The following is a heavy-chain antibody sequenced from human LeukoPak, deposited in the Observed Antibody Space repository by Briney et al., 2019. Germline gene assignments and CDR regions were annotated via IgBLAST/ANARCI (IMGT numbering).Heavy chain of an antibody. D-gene: IGHD3-9*01. CDR1: GFTFSNYA. CDR3: AKWGDYDVLTGYYDPDY. J-gene: IGHJ4*02. CDR2: ITGSGGGT. V-gene: IGHV3-23*01. Sequence: GASLRLSCAASGFTFSNYAMSWVRQAPGKGLEWVSAITGSGGGTYYADSVKGRFTISRDNSKNTLYLQMNSLRSEDTAVYYCAKWGDYDVLTGYYDPDYWGQGTLVTVSS.